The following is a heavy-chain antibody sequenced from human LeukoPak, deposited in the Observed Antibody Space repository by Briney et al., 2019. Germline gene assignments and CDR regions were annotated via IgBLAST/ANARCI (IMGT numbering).Heavy chain of an antibody. Sequence: PGGSLRLSCAASEFTLRNYGMSWVRQAPGKGLEWVATIKGDGSEKYYVDSVKGRFTSSRETAKQSLYLKMNSLRDEDTAVYYRARSISGQDPYYWYTDASGNG. CDR1: EFTLRNYG. V-gene: IGHV3-7*01. CDR3: ARSISGQDPYYWYTDA. CDR2: IKGDGSEK. J-gene: IGHJ6*03. D-gene: IGHD6-6*01.